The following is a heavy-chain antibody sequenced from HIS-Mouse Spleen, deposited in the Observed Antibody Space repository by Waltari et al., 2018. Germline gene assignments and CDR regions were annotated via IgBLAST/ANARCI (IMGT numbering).Heavy chain of an antibody. V-gene: IGHV4-61*01. CDR2: IYYSGST. Sequence: QVQLQESGPGLVKPSETLSLTCTVSGGSVSSGSYYWSWIRQPPGKGLEWIGYIYYSGSTNYNPSLKSRVAISLDTSKNQFSLKLSAVTAADTAVYYCASRSYSSGWYNAFDIWGQGTMVTVSS. CDR1: GGSVSSGSYY. J-gene: IGHJ3*02. CDR3: ASRSYSSGWYNAFDI. D-gene: IGHD6-19*01.